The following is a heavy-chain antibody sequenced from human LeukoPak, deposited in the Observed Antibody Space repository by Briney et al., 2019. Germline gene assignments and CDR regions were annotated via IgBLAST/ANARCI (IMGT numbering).Heavy chain of an antibody. CDR1: GYSFTTYG. V-gene: IGHV1-8*02. CDR2: MNPNSGNT. CDR3: ARAFFGGYGKGYY. D-gene: IGHD5-12*01. Sequence: ASVKVSCKASGYSFTTYGISWVRQATGQGLEWMGWMNPNSGNTGYAQKFQGRVTMTRNTSISTAYMELSSLRSEDTAVYYCARAFFGGYGKGYYWGQGTLVTVSS. J-gene: IGHJ4*02.